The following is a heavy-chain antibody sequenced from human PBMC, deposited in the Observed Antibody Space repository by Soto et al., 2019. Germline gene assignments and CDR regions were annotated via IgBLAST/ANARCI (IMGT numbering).Heavy chain of an antibody. Sequence: QVQLVQSGAEVKKPGASVKVSCKASGATFTDYYIHWVRQAPGQVLEWMGTVNPSGGHTTYAQHFLGRMTMTRDTSTSTLYMELTSLTSEATAVYYCARGGHVVVVTAALDYWGQGTLVTVSS. CDR3: ARGGHVVVVTAALDY. CDR2: VNPSGGHT. V-gene: IGHV1-46*01. J-gene: IGHJ4*02. CDR1: GATFTDYY. D-gene: IGHD2-21*02.